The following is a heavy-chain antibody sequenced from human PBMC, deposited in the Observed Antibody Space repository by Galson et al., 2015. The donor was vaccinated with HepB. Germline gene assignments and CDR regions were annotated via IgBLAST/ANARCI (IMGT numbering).Heavy chain of an antibody. J-gene: IGHJ4*02. CDR3: ARGKERATWSLTGPFDY. Sequence: SVKVSCKDFGGTFSSFAISWVRQAPGQGLEWVGGIIPMFETVNYAEKLRDRVTITADKSTNTAYMELNSLRVEDTAMYYCARGKERATWSLTGPFDYWGQGTLVTVSS. CDR2: IIPMFETV. CDR1: GGTFSSFA. V-gene: IGHV1-69*06. D-gene: IGHD5-24*01.